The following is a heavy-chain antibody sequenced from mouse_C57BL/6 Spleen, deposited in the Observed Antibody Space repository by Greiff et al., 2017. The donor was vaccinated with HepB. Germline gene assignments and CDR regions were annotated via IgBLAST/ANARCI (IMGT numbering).Heavy chain of an antibody. J-gene: IGHJ4*01. V-gene: IGHV1-52*01. CDR1: GYTFTSYW. Sequence: QVQLQQPGAELVRPGSSVKLSCKASGYTFTSYWMHWVKQRPIQGLEWIGNIDPSDSETHYNQKFKDKATLTVDKSCSTAYMQLSSLTSEDSAVYYCARRNYDYDVGAMDYWGQGTSVTVSS. D-gene: IGHD2-4*01. CDR2: IDPSDSET. CDR3: ARRNYDYDVGAMDY.